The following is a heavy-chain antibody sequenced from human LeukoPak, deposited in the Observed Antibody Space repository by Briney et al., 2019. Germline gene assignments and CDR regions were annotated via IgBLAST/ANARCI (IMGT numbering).Heavy chain of an antibody. CDR1: GFTVSSNY. V-gene: IGHV3-53*01. CDR3: ARDEAAAGNLELADY. D-gene: IGHD6-13*01. CDR2: IYSGGST. J-gene: IGHJ4*02. Sequence: GGSLRLSCAASGFTVSSNYMSWVRQAPGKGLEWVSVIYSGGSTYYADSVKGRFTISRDNSKNTLYLRMNSLRAEDTAVYYCARDEAAAGNLELADYWGQGTLVTVSS.